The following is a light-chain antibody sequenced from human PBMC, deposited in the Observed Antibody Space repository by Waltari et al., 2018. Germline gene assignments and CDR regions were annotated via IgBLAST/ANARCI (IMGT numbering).Light chain of an antibody. J-gene: IGKJ1*01. CDR3: QQYYSNPAT. V-gene: IGKV1-8*01. CDR2: AAS. Sequence: AIRITQSPSSLSASTGDRVTITCRASQGNSSYLAWYQQKPGKAPKVLIYAASTLQSGVPSRFSGSGSGTDFTLTISCLQSEDFAIYYCQQYYSNPATFGQGTKVEIK. CDR1: QGNSSY.